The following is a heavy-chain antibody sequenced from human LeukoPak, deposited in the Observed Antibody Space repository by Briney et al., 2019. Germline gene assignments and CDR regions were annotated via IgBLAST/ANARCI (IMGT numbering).Heavy chain of an antibody. CDR2: IYHTGST. D-gene: IGHD6-19*01. Sequence: PSGTLSLTCAVSGGSISSSNWWSWVRQSPGKGREWIGEIYHTGSTHYNPSLKSRVTIAVDKSTNQFSLELNSVTAADTAVYFCARETVGSGWYPDYWGQGTLVTVSS. V-gene: IGHV4-4*02. CDR3: ARETVGSGWYPDY. J-gene: IGHJ4*02. CDR1: GGSISSSNW.